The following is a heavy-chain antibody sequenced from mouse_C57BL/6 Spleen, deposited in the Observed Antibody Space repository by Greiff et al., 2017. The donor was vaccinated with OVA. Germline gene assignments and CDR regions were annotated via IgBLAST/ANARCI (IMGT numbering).Heavy chain of an antibody. J-gene: IGHJ2*01. D-gene: IGHD2-4*01. CDR3: ARGGFYYDYGYYFDY. CDR1: GYTFTSYW. V-gene: IGHV1-55*01. CDR2: IYPGSGST. Sequence: QVQLQQPGAELVKPGASVKMSCKASGYTFTSYWITWVKQRPGQGLEWIGDIYPGSGSTNYNEKFKSKATLTVDTSSSTAYMQLSSLTSEDSAVYYCARGGFYYDYGYYFDYWGQGTTLTVSS.